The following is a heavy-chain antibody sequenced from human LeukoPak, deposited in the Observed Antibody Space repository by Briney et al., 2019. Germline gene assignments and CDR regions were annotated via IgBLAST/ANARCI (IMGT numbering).Heavy chain of an antibody. Sequence: SQTLSLTCTVSGGSISSGGYYWSWIRQHPGKGLEWIGYIYYSGSTYYNPSPKSRVTISVDTSKNQFSLKLSSVTAADTAVYYCARDRYGSGSYYRYWGQGTLVTVSS. CDR1: GGSISSGGYY. V-gene: IGHV4-31*03. D-gene: IGHD3-10*01. CDR3: ARDRYGSGSYYRY. CDR2: IYYSGST. J-gene: IGHJ4*02.